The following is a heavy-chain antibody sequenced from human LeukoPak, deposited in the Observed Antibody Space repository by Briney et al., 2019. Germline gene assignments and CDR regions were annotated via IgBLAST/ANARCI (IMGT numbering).Heavy chain of an antibody. V-gene: IGHV4-34*01. J-gene: IGHJ5*02. CDR2: INHSGST. CDR3: ARDIVVVTARWFDP. D-gene: IGHD2-21*02. Sequence: SETLSLTCAVYGGSFSGYYWSWIRQPPGKGLEWLGEINHSGSTNYNPSLKSRVTISVDTSKNQFSLKLSSVTAADTAVYYCARDIVVVTARWFDPWGQGTLVTVSS. CDR1: GGSFSGYY.